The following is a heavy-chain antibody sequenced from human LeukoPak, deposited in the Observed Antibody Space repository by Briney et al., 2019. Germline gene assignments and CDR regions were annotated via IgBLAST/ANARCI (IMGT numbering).Heavy chain of an antibody. J-gene: IGHJ4*02. V-gene: IGHV4-4*02. CDR3: VKAAVAVDY. D-gene: IGHD6-19*01. Sequence: SETLSLTCAVSDVSISSSNWWHWVRQPPGKGLEWIGEIYHSGSTNYNPSLKSRVTISLDKSKNQFSLKLTSVTAADTAVYYCVKAAVAVDYWGQGTLVTVSS. CDR1: DVSISSSNW. CDR2: IYHSGST.